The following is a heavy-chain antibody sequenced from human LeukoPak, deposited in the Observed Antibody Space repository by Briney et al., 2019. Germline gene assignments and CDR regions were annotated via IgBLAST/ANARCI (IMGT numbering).Heavy chain of an antibody. CDR3: ARDSSSAQYFDY. CDR2: ISSSSSYI. Sequence: GGSLRLSCAASGFTFSSYSMNWVRQAPGKGLEWVSSISSSSSYIYYADSVKGRFTISRDNAKDSLYLQMNSRRAEDTAVYYCARDSSSAQYFDYWGQGTLVTVSS. V-gene: IGHV3-21*01. J-gene: IGHJ4*02. CDR1: GFTFSSYS. D-gene: IGHD6-13*01.